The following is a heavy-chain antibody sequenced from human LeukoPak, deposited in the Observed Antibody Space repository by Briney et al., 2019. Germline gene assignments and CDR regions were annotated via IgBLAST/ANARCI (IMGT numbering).Heavy chain of an antibody. V-gene: IGHV3-21*01. D-gene: IGHD5/OR15-5a*01. CDR3: ARSRSVSNYKGMDV. CDR2: ISSSSYYI. CDR1: GFTFSDYC. J-gene: IGHJ6*02. Sequence: GGSLRLSCPASGFTFSDYCMSWVRQAPGKGLEWVSSISSSSYYIYYANPLKGRFTISRANARNSLYLQMNSLRAEDTAVYYCARSRSVSNYKGMDVWGQGTTVTVSS.